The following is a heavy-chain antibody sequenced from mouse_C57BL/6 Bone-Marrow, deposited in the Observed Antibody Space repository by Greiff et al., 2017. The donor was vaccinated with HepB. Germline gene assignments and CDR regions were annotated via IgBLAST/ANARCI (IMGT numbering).Heavy chain of an antibody. V-gene: IGHV2-9*01. CDR1: GFSFTSYG. J-gene: IGHJ4*01. CDR3: AKHLYYGYDVGYAMDY. Sequence: LQESGPGLVAPSQSLSITCTVSGFSFTSYGVDWVRQPPGKGLEWLGVIWGGGSTNYNSALMSRLSISKDNSKSQVFLKMNSLQTDDTAMYYCAKHLYYGYDVGYAMDYWGQGTSVTVSS. D-gene: IGHD2-2*01. CDR2: IWGGGST.